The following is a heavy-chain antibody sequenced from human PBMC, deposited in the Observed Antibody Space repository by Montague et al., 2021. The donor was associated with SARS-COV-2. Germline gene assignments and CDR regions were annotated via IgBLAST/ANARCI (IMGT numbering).Heavy chain of an antibody. J-gene: IGHJ4*02. V-gene: IGHV4-59*01. CDR1: GGSLKNYY. CDR3: ARIHSSGWAYFFDY. Sequence: SETLSLTCSVSGGSLKNYYWSWIRQPPGKELEWMGYIDYSGSTNYNPSLRFRLTLSVDTSSNQFSLKLNSLTSADTAVDYCARIHSSGWAYFFDYWGQGTLVSVSS. D-gene: IGHD6-19*01. CDR2: IDYSGST.